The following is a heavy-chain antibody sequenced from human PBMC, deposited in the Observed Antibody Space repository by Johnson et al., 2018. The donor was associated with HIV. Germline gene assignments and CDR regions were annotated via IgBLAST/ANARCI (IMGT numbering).Heavy chain of an antibody. CDR1: GFTFSSYG. J-gene: IGHJ3*02. CDR3: GKDIGYCDSSGWEDAFDI. Sequence: QVQLVESGGGVVQPGRSLRLSCAASGFTFSSYGMHWVRQAPGKGLELVAFIRYDGSNTYYADSVKGRFTISRDNSKNTLYQEMNSLRAEDTALYYCGKDIGYCDSSGWEDAFDIWGQGTLVTVSS. D-gene: IGHD3-22*01. CDR2: IRYDGSNT. V-gene: IGHV3-30*02.